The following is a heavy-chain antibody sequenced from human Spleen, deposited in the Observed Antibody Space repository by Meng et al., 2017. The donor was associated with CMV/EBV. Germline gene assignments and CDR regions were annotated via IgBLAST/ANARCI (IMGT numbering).Heavy chain of an antibody. CDR1: GGSISSSSYY. J-gene: IGHJ4*02. Sequence: QLQLQESGPGLVKPSETLSLPCTVSGGSISSSSYYWGWIRQPPGKGLEWIGSISYSGTTYYNPSLKSRVTISVDMSKNQFSLKLSSVTAADTAVYYCARESGGGGNFDYWGQGTLVTVSS. V-gene: IGHV4-39*07. CDR3: ARESGGGGNFDY. D-gene: IGHD3-16*01. CDR2: ISYSGTT.